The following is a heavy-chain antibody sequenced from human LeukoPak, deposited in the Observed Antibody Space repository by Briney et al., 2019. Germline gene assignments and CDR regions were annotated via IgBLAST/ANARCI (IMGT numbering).Heavy chain of an antibody. V-gene: IGHV4-30-2*01. CDR2: IYHSGST. CDR3: ARGTTVKREGYFDY. J-gene: IGHJ4*02. Sequence: SETLSLTCAVSGGSISSGGYSWSWIRQPPGKGLEWIGYIYHSGSTYYNPSLKSRVTISVDRSKNQFSLKLSSVTAADTAVYYCARGTTVKREGYFDYWGQGTLVTVSS. CDR1: GGSISSGGYS. D-gene: IGHD4-17*01.